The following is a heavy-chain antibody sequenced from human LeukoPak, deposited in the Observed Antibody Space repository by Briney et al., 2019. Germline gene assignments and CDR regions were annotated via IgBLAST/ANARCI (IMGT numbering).Heavy chain of an antibody. V-gene: IGHV4-39*07. CDR1: GGSITSSYY. D-gene: IGHD3-10*01. J-gene: IGHJ4*02. Sequence: SETLSLTCTVSGGSITSSYYWGWIRQPPGKGLEWIGSIYYSGSTYYNPSLKSRVTISVDTSKNQFSLKLSSVTAADTAVYYCARAGRTEGNYYGSGSYYPTYYFDYWGQGTLVTVSS. CDR2: IYYSGST. CDR3: ARAGRTEGNYYGSGSYYPTYYFDY.